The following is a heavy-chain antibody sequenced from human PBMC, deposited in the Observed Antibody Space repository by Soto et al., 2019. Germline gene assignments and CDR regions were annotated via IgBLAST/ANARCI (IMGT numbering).Heavy chain of an antibody. CDR1: GFTLSNYG. V-gene: IGHV3-30*03. Sequence: VGSLRLSCAASGFTLSNYGMHWVRQAPGKGLEWVAVISFDGSRKYYADSVRDRFTISRDNFKNTVSLEMNSLRGEDSAVYYCARREQLAPYYFNYYGMDVWGQGTTVTVSS. CDR2: ISFDGSRK. J-gene: IGHJ6*02. D-gene: IGHD6-6*01. CDR3: ARREQLAPYYFNYYGMDV.